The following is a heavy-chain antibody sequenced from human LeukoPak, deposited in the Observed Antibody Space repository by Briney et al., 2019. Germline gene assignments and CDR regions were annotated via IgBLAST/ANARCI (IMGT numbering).Heavy chain of an antibody. V-gene: IGHV4-59*08. CDR3: VKSGGYGLIDY. J-gene: IGHJ4*02. CDR1: GGSISSYY. D-gene: IGHD1-26*01. CDR2: IYYSGST. Sequence: SETLSLTCTVSGGSISSYYWSWIRQPPGKGLEWIGYIYYSGSTNYNPSLKSRVTISVDTSKNQFSLRLNSVTAADTAMYYCVKSGGYGLIDYWGQGTLVTVSS.